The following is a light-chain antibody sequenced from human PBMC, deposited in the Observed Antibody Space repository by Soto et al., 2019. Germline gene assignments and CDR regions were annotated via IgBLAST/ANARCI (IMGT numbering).Light chain of an antibody. CDR3: HHRGNGIT. V-gene: IGKV3D-15*01. J-gene: IGKJ5*01. CDR2: GAS. Sequence: EIVMTQSPATPSVSPGERATLSFRASQSVSSNLAWYQQKPGQAPRLLIYGASTRATGISARFSGSGSGTDFTLTISSLEPEDFAVYYCHHRGNGITFGQGTRLEIK. CDR1: QSVSSN.